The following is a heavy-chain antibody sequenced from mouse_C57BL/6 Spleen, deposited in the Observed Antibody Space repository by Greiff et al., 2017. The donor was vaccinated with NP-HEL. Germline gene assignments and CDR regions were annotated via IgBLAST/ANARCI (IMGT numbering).Heavy chain of an antibody. D-gene: IGHD4-1*01. CDR1: GFTFSSYG. Sequence: EVKLVESGGDLVKPGGSLKLSCAASGFTFSSYGMSWVRQTPDKRLEWVATISSGGSYTYYPDSVKGRFTISRDNAKNTLYLQMSSLKSEDTAMYYCARLGTGTGYYAMDYWGQGTSVTVSS. CDR3: ARLGTGTGYYAMDY. J-gene: IGHJ4*01. CDR2: ISSGGSYT. V-gene: IGHV5-6*01.